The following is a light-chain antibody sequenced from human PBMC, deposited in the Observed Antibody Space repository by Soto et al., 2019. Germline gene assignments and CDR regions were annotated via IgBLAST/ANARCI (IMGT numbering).Light chain of an antibody. J-gene: IGKJ2*01. V-gene: IGKV3-20*01. CDR3: QDYGGSPLYT. CDR1: QSFTSSH. Sequence: EIVLTQSPGTLSLSPGDRVTLSCRASQSFTSSHLAWYQQKPGQAPRLLIYDTSIRATGIPDRVSGSASGTDFTLTVSRLEPEDFAVYYCQDYGGSPLYTFGQGTKLEIK. CDR2: DTS.